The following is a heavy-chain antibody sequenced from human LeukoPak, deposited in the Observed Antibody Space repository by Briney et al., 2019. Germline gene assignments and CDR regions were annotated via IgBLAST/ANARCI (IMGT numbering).Heavy chain of an antibody. D-gene: IGHD4-11*01. CDR2: ISSDGATI. Sequence: TGGSLRLSCAASGFTFSSHEMNWVRQAPGRGLQWVSYISSDGATIHYADSVKGRFTISRDNAKNSLYLQMNSLRAEDTGVYYCARYSSPVGNCFDPWGQGTLVTVSS. J-gene: IGHJ5*02. CDR1: GFTFSSHE. V-gene: IGHV3-48*03. CDR3: ARYSSPVGNCFDP.